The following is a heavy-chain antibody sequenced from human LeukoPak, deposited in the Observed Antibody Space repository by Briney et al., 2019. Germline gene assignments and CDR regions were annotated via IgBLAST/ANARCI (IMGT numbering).Heavy chain of an antibody. CDR1: AGSISSSSYY. J-gene: IGHJ5*02. CDR2: IYYSGST. Sequence: SETLSLTCTVSAGSISSSSYYWGWLRQSPGKGLEWLGSIYYSGSTSYNPSLKSRLTISVDTSENQFSLKLSSVTAADTAVYYCVTSNYGRFDPWGQGTLVTVSS. CDR3: VTSNYGRFDP. V-gene: IGHV4-39*01. D-gene: IGHD4-11*01.